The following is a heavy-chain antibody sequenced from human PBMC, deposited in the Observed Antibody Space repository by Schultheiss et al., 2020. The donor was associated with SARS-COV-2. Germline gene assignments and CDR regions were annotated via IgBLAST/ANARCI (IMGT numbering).Heavy chain of an antibody. CDR3: ARVRYYDFWSGYPD. J-gene: IGHJ4*02. D-gene: IGHD3-3*01. CDR1: GYTFTSYA. Sequence: ASVKVSCKASGYTFTSYAMHWVRQAPGQRLEWMGWINAGNGNTKYSQKFQGRVTITRDTSASTAYMELRSLRSDDTAVYYCARVRYYDFWSGYPDWGQGTLVTVSS. V-gene: IGHV1-3*01. CDR2: INAGNGNT.